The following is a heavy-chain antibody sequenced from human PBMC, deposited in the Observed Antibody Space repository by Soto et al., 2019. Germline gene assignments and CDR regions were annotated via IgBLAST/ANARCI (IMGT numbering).Heavy chain of an antibody. V-gene: IGHV4-31*03. Sequence: QVQLQESGPGLVKPSQTLSLTCTVSGGSISSGGYYWSWIRQHPGKGLEWIGYIYYNGSTYYNPSPKSRVTISVDTSKNQFSLKLSSVTGADTAVYYCARAPIPADAFDIWGQGTMVTVSS. J-gene: IGHJ3*02. CDR1: GGSISSGGYY. CDR2: IYYNGST. CDR3: ARAPIPADAFDI.